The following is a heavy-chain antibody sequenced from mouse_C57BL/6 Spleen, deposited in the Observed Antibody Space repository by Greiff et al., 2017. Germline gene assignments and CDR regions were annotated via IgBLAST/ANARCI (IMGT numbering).Heavy chain of an antibody. CDR3: ARVITTVVARLRAMDY. D-gene: IGHD1-1*01. V-gene: IGHV1-69*01. Sequence: QVQLQQPGAELVMPGASVKLSCKASGYTFTSYWMHWVKQRPGQGLEWIGEIDPSDSYTNYNQKFKGKSTLTVDKSSSTAYMQLSSLTSEDSAVYYCARVITTVVARLRAMDYWGQGTSVTVSS. CDR1: GYTFTSYW. CDR2: IDPSDSYT. J-gene: IGHJ4*01.